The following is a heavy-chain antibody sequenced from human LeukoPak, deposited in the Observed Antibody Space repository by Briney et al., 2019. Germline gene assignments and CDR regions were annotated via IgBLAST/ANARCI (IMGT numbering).Heavy chain of an antibody. J-gene: IGHJ4*02. Sequence: PSETLSLTCTVSGGSLSSGSYYWSWIRQPAGKGLEWIGRIYTSGSTNYNPSLKSRVTISVDTSKNQFSLKLSSVTAADTAVYYCAREGYDSSGYKDYWGQGTLVTVSS. V-gene: IGHV4-61*02. CDR3: AREGYDSSGYKDY. CDR2: IYTSGST. D-gene: IGHD3-22*01. CDR1: GGSLSSGSYY.